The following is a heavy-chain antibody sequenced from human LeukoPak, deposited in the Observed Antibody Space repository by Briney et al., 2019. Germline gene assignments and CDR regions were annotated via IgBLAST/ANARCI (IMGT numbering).Heavy chain of an antibody. V-gene: IGHV3-11*01. CDR3: ARDRLEGPEYTSSSSPDY. CDR1: EISFSDYY. CDR2: ISQSSSNI. D-gene: IGHD6-6*01. J-gene: IGHJ4*02. Sequence: KPWESLRLSCAASEISFSDYYMSWIRQAPGKGLEWISYISQSSSNIYYADSVKGRFTISRDNAKKSLYLQMNSLRAEDTAVYYCARDRLEGPEYTSSSSPDYWGQGTLVIVSS.